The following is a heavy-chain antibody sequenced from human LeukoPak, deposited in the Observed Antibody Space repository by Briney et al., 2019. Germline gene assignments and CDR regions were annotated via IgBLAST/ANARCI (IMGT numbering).Heavy chain of an antibody. D-gene: IGHD7-27*01. CDR1: GGSISSSDYY. V-gene: IGHV4-39*01. Sequence: SETLSLTCTVSGGSISSSDYYWGWIRQPPGKGLEWIGYIYYSGSTYYNPSLKSRVTISVDTSKNQFSVKMYSVTAADTAVFYCARQRGWGFGSYFDYCGRGTLVTDSS. CDR2: IYYSGST. J-gene: IGHJ4*02. CDR3: ARQRGWGFGSYFDY.